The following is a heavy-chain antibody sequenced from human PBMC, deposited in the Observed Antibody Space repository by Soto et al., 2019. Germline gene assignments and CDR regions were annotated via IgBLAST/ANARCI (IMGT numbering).Heavy chain of an antibody. D-gene: IGHD3-9*01. V-gene: IGHV3-11*01. J-gene: IGHJ4*02. Sequence: GGSLRLSCAASGFTFSDYYMSWIRQAPGKGLEWVSYIRGSGSTIYYADSVKGRFTVSRDNAKNSLYLQMNSLRAEDTAVYYCARDRFNHDIWTGFSNNWGQGTPVTVSS. CDR3: ARDRFNHDIWTGFSNN. CDR2: IRGSGSTI. CDR1: GFTFSDYY.